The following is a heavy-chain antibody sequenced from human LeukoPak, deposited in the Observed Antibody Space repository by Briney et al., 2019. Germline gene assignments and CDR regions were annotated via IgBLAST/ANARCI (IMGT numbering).Heavy chain of an antibody. Sequence: RVLRLSCAASRFTFSTYAMHWVRQAPGKGLEWVAGISNDGTNEDHADSVKGRFTISRDNSKNTLYLQMNSLRAEDTAIYYCARDRIAVAGMGAFQHWGQGTLVTVSS. CDR2: ISNDGTNE. CDR3: ARDRIAVAGMGAFQH. D-gene: IGHD6-19*01. V-gene: IGHV3-30-3*01. J-gene: IGHJ1*01. CDR1: RFTFSTYA.